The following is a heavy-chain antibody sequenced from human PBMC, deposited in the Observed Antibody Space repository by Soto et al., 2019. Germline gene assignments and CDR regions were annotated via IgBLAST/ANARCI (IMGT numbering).Heavy chain of an antibody. CDR1: GGTFSSYA. Sequence: QVQLVQSGAEVKKPGSSVKVSCKASGGTFSSYAISWVRQAPGQGLEWMGGIIPIFGTANYAQKFQGRVTITADESTSTADMELSSLRSEDTAVYYCATLSGGSRYYYYGMDVWGQGTTVTVSS. CDR3: ATLSGGSRYYYYGMDV. CDR2: IIPIFGTA. J-gene: IGHJ6*02. V-gene: IGHV1-69*12. D-gene: IGHD2-15*01.